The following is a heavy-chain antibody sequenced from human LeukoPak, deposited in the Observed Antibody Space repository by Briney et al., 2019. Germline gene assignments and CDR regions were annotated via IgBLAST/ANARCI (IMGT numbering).Heavy chain of an antibody. J-gene: IGHJ4*02. Sequence: PGASLRLSCAASGFTFSDYHMNWIRQAPGKGLEWVSYISPGGNTIYFADSVNGRFTLSRDSARNSLSLQMNSLTAEDTAVYYCAAGRDIAVAGPGGYFDYWGRGTLVTVSS. CDR1: GFTFSDYH. CDR2: ISPGGNTI. V-gene: IGHV3-11*01. D-gene: IGHD6-19*01. CDR3: AAGRDIAVAGPGGYFDY.